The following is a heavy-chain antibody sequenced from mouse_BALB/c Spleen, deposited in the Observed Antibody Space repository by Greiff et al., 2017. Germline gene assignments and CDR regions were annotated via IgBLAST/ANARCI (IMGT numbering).Heavy chain of an antibody. CDR2: IDPENGNT. Sequence: EVKLMESGAELVRSGASVKLSCKDSGFNIKDYYMHWVKQRPEQGLEWIGWIDPENGNTIYDPKFQGKASITADTSSNTAYLQLSSLTSEDTAVYYCARGYGYFDYWGQGTTLTVSS. V-gene: IGHV14-1*02. CDR1: GFNIKDYY. J-gene: IGHJ2*01. D-gene: IGHD1-1*01. CDR3: ARGYGYFDY.